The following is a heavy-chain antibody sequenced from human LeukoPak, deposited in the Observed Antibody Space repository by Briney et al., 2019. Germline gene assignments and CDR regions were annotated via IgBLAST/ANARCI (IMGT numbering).Heavy chain of an antibody. Sequence: GGSLRLSCAASGFTFSGSAIHWVRQASGKGLEWVGRIRSKANSYATSSAASVKGRFTISRDDSKNTAYLQMSSLKTEDTAVYYCTRDYGVLFDYWGQGTLVTVSS. D-gene: IGHD4-17*01. CDR3: TRDYGVLFDY. CDR1: GFTFSGSA. V-gene: IGHV3-73*01. J-gene: IGHJ4*02. CDR2: IRSKANSYAT.